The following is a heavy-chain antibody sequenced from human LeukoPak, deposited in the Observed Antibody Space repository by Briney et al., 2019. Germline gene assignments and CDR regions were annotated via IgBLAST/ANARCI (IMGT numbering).Heavy chain of an antibody. V-gene: IGHV3-48*04. D-gene: IGHD4-23*01. CDR2: ISTGSSTT. CDR3: ARARDYGGNAVFFDQ. Sequence: GVSLRLSCAASGFTFSSYSMNWVRQAPGKGLEWVSYISTGSSTTYYADSVKGRFTISRDNAKNSLYLQMNSLRTEDTALYYCARARDYGGNAVFFDQWGQGILVTVSS. CDR1: GFTFSSYS. J-gene: IGHJ4*02.